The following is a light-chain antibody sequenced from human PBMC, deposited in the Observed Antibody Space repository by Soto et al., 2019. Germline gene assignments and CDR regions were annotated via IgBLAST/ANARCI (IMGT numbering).Light chain of an antibody. CDR3: QQYYSVPVS. CDR1: QTILYSSNNKNY. CDR2: WAS. V-gene: IGKV4-1*01. J-gene: IGKJ2*01. Sequence: DIVMTQSPDSLAVSLGERATINCKSSQTILYSSNNKNYLAWYQKKPGQPPKVLIYWASTRESGVPDRFSGSGSGTDFTLTISSLQAEDVAVYYCQQYYSVPVSFGQGTKLEIK.